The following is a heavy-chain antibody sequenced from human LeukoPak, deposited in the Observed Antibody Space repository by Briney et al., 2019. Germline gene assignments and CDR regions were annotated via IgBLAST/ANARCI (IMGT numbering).Heavy chain of an antibody. CDR1: GFTFSSYG. D-gene: IGHD4-17*01. CDR3: ARDGGNYGDSPGCDY. CDR2: ISYDGSNK. J-gene: IGHJ4*02. V-gene: IGHV3-30*03. Sequence: QSGGSLRLSCAASGFTFSSYGMHWVRQAPGKGLEWVAVISYDGSNKYYADSVKGRFTISRDNSKNTLYLQMNSLRAEDTAVYYCARDGGNYGDSPGCDYWGQGTLVTVSS.